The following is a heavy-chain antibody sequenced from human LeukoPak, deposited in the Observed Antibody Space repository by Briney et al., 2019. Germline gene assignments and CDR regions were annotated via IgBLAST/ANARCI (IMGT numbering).Heavy chain of an antibody. D-gene: IGHD2-15*01. V-gene: IGHV3-30-3*01. Sequence: GGSLRLSCAASGFTFSSYAMRWVRQAPGKGLEWVAVISYDGSNKYYADSVKGRFTISRDNSKNTLYLQMNSLRAEDTAVYYCARVRHLGDYYGMDVWGQGTTVTVSS. CDR1: GFTFSSYA. J-gene: IGHJ6*02. CDR3: ARVRHLGDYYGMDV. CDR2: ISYDGSNK.